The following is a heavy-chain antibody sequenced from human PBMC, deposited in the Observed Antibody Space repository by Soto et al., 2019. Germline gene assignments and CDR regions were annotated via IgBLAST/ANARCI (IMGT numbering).Heavy chain of an antibody. J-gene: IGHJ3*02. V-gene: IGHV5-51*01. CDR3: ARGSWYSSGDDAFDI. Sequence: PGESLKISCKGSGYSFTSYWIGWVRQMPGKGLEWMGIIYPGDSDTRYSPSFQGQVTISADKSISTAYLQWSSLKASDTAMYYCARGSWYSSGDDAFDIWGQGTMVTVSS. CDR2: IYPGDSDT. CDR1: GYSFTSYW. D-gene: IGHD6-19*01.